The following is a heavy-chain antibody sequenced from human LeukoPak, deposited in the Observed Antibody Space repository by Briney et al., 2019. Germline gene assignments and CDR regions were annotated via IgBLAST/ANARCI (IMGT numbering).Heavy chain of an antibody. CDR2: MNPNSGST. D-gene: IGHD3-16*01. CDR3: ARVMGGVPLGLFLNYYYYGMDV. Sequence: ASVKVSCKASGYTFTSYDINWVRQATGQGLEWMGWMNPNSGSTGYAQKFQGRVTMTRNTSISTAYMELSSLRSEDTAVYYCARVMGGVPLGLFLNYYYYGMDVWGQGTTVTVSS. V-gene: IGHV1-8*01. CDR1: GYTFTSYD. J-gene: IGHJ6*02.